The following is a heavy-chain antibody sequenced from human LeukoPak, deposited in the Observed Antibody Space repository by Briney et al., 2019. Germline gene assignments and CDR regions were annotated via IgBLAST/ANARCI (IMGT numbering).Heavy chain of an antibody. Sequence: GGSLRLSCAASGFTFTSYAMSWIRQAPGEGLEWVSAISGGGEDTYYPDSVKGRFTISRDNSKNTLYLQMNSLRAEDTATYYCAKPRAMTTGVGRYFDLWGRGTLVTVSS. J-gene: IGHJ2*01. V-gene: IGHV3-23*01. D-gene: IGHD1-1*01. CDR2: ISGGGEDT. CDR1: GFTFTSYA. CDR3: AKPRAMTTGVGRYFDL.